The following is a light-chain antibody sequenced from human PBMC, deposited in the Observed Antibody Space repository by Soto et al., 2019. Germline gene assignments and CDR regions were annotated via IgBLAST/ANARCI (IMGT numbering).Light chain of an antibody. CDR3: QQYGSSPPT. Sequence: MLVTQSPGTLSLSPGERTTLSFRASQSISRYLAWYQQKPGQGPRLLIYGASSRATGTPDRFSGSGSGTDFTLTINRLEPEDFALYYCQQYGSSPPTFGQGTKVDIK. CDR1: QSISRY. V-gene: IGKV3-20*01. CDR2: GAS. J-gene: IGKJ1*01.